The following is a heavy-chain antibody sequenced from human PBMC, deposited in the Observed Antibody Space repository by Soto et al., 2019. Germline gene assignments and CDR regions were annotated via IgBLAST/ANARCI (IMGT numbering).Heavy chain of an antibody. CDR2: LIPIFGTA. D-gene: IGHD2-2*01. V-gene: IGHV1-69*01. CDR3: ARPLLPPAAQPHYYYYGMDV. CDR1: GGTFSSYA. J-gene: IGHJ6*02. Sequence: QVQLVQSGAEVKKPGSSVKVSCQASGGTFSSYAISWVRQAPGQGLEWLGGLIPIFGTANYAQKFQGRVTITADESTSTAYMELSSLRSEDTAVDYCARPLLPPAAQPHYYYYGMDVWGQGTTVTVSS.